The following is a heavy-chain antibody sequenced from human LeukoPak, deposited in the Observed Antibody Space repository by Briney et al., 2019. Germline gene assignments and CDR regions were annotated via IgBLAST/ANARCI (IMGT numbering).Heavy chain of an antibody. Sequence: GGSLRLSCAASGFTFSSYGMHWVRQAPGKGLEWVAFIRYDGSNKYYADSVKGRFIISRDNSKNTLYLQMNSLRAEDTAVYYCAKDLELWFGELSNYFDDWGQGTLVTVSS. CDR2: IRYDGSNK. CDR1: GFTFSSYG. CDR3: AKDLELWFGELSNYFDD. J-gene: IGHJ4*02. V-gene: IGHV3-30*02. D-gene: IGHD3-10*01.